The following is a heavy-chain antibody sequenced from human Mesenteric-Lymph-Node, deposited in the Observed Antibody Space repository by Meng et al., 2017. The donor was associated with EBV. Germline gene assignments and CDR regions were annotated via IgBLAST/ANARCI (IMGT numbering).Heavy chain of an antibody. V-gene: IGHV1-8*01. D-gene: IGHD2-8*01. J-gene: IGHJ4*02. CDR3: ARGPYNNGSDY. CDR2: MNPNSGNT. Sequence: QVQLVQSGAEVKQPGASVKVSCKASGYTFINYDITWVRQATGQGLEWMGWMNPNSGNTGYIQKFQGRVTMTRDTSTNTAYMELSSLTSEDTAIYFCARGPYNNGSDYWGQGTLVTVSS. CDR1: GYTFINYD.